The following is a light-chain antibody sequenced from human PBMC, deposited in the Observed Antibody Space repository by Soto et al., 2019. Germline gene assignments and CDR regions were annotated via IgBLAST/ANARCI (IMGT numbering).Light chain of an antibody. CDR2: AAS. CDR1: QGISSY. V-gene: IGKV1-9*01. J-gene: IGKJ1*01. CDR3: QEYLSSSWT. Sequence: IQLTQSPSSLSASVGDRFTITCRASQGISSYLGWYQQKPGKAPNLLIYAASTLQSGVPSRFSGGGSGTDFTLTISSLQPDDFAIYYCQEYLSSSWTFGQGTKVDIK.